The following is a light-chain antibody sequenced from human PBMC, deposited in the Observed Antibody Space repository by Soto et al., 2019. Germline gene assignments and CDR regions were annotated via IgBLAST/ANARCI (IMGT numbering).Light chain of an antibody. CDR3: QQYYSTPPT. V-gene: IGKV4-1*01. CDR1: QTVLYSSTNKNY. CDR2: WAS. J-gene: IGKJ4*01. Sequence: DIVMTQSPDSLAVSLGERATINCKSSQTVLYSSTNKNYLAWYQQKPGQPPKLHIYWASTREFGVPDRFSGSGSGTDFTLTISSLQAEDVAVYYCQQYYSTPPTFGGGTKVEIK.